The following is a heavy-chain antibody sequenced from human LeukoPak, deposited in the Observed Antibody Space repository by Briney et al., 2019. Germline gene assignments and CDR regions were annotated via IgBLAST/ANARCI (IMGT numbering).Heavy chain of an antibody. Sequence: PGGSLRLSCAASGFTFSSYGMHWVRQAPGKGLEWVAVISYDGSNKFYADSVKGRFTISRDNSRDNSKNTLYLQMNSLRAEDTAMYYCAKDESYYFDYWGQGTLVTVSS. CDR3: AKDESYYFDY. CDR1: GFTFSSYG. J-gene: IGHJ4*02. CDR2: ISYDGSNK. V-gene: IGHV3-30*18.